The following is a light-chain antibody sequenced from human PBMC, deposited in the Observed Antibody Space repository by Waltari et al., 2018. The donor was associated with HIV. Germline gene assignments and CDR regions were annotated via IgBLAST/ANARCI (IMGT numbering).Light chain of an antibody. J-gene: IGLJ3*02. CDR1: SGSIASTY. CDR3: QSYDNSNHWV. Sequence: NFILTQPPSVSPSPGKTVTISCTRDSGSIASTYVQWYQPPPGSAPPTVIFEDDERPPGVPDRFSGSIDSSSNSASLTISGLKTEDEADYYCQSYDNSNHWVFGGGTKLTVL. CDR2: EDD. V-gene: IGLV6-57*04.